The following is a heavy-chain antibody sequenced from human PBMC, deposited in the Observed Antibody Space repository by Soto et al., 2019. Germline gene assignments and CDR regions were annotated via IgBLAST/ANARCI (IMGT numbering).Heavy chain of an antibody. CDR2: IVVGSGNT. D-gene: IGHD6-19*01. Sequence: SVKVSCKASGFTFTSSAMQWVRQARGQRLEWIGWIVVGSGNTNYAQKFQERVTITRDMSTSTAYMELSSLRFEDTAVYYCARDISKKQGLVHYYYYYGREVWGQGTTVTVSS. J-gene: IGHJ6*02. CDR3: ARDISKKQGLVHYYYYYGREV. V-gene: IGHV1-58*02. CDR1: GFTFTSSA.